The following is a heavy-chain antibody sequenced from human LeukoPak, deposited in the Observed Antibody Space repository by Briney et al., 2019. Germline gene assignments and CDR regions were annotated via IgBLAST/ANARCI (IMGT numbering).Heavy chain of an antibody. CDR2: INPNSGGT. J-gene: IGHJ3*02. CDR3: ASYGDYGIDAFDI. Sequence: ASVKVSCEASGYTFTGYYMHGVRQAPGQGLEWMVWINPNSGGTNYAQKFQGRVTMTRDTSISTAYMELSRLRSDDTAVYYCASYGDYGIDAFDIWGQGTMVTVSS. D-gene: IGHD4-17*01. CDR1: GYTFTGYY. V-gene: IGHV1-2*02.